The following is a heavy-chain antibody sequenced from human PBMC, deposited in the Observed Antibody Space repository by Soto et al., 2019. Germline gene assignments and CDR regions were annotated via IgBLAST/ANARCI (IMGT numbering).Heavy chain of an antibody. V-gene: IGHV3-23*01. D-gene: IGHD3-3*01. CDR3: VKFDFWSGYSDY. Sequence: EVQLLESGGGLVQPGGSLRLSCSASGFTFSRFAMSWVRQAPGKGLERVSVISGSDGSTKYADSVKGRFTISRDNSKNTLYLQMNSLRAEDTAVYYCVKFDFWSGYSDYWGQGTLVTVSS. CDR2: ISGSDGST. CDR1: GFTFSRFA. J-gene: IGHJ4*02.